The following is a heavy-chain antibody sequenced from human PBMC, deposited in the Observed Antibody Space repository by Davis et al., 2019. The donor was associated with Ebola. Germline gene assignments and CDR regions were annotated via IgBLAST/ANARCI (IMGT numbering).Heavy chain of an antibody. CDR1: GYTFTSYA. V-gene: IGHV1-46*01. Sequence: ASVKVSCKASGYTFTSYAMHWVRQAPGQGLEWMGIINPSGGSTSYAQKFQGRVTMTRDTSTSTVYMELSSLRSEDTAVYYCTTRWITMIVVVEYWGQGTLVTVSS. D-gene: IGHD3-22*01. CDR3: TTRWITMIVVVEY. J-gene: IGHJ4*02. CDR2: INPSGGST.